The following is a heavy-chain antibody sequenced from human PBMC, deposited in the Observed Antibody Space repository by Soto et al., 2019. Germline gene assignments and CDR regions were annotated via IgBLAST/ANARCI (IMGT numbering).Heavy chain of an antibody. Sequence: QVHLQESGPGLVKPSQTLSLTCTVSGGSISSGVYYWSWIRQHPGKGLEWIGYIYYSGSTYYNPSLQRRVTVSVDTSKNQCSLKLSSVPAADSAVYYCARAAHYSRPFRWFEPWGQATLVTVSS. CDR1: GGSISSGVYY. CDR3: ARAAHYSRPFRWFEP. CDR2: IYYSGST. J-gene: IGHJ5*02. V-gene: IGHV4-31*03. D-gene: IGHD3-10*01.